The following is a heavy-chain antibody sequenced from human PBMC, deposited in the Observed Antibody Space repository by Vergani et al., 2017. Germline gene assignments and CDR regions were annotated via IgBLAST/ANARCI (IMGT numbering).Heavy chain of an antibody. Sequence: VQLVESGGGLVKPGGSLRLSCAASGFTFSDYYMSWIRQAPGKGLVWVSRINSDGSSTSYADSVKGRFTISRDNAKNTLYLQMNSLRAEDTAVYYCARESLSGVYGDYVFDYWGQGTLVTVSS. CDR2: INSDGSST. V-gene: IGHV3-74*01. CDR1: GFTFSDYY. CDR3: ARESLSGVYGDYVFDY. D-gene: IGHD4-17*01. J-gene: IGHJ4*02.